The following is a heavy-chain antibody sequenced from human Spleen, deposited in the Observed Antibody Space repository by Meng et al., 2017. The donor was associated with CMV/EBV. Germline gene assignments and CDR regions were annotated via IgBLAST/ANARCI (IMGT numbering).Heavy chain of an antibody. J-gene: IGHJ2*01. CDR1: GFTFSNYG. D-gene: IGHD1-26*01. CDR3: AKDVSPSGNYGGYFDL. V-gene: IGHV3-33*06. CDR2: IWYDGSNK. Sequence: GFTFSNYGLHWGRQAPGKGLEWVAVIWYDGSNKYYADAVKGRFTISRDNSKNTLYLQMNSLRAEDTAVYYCAKDVSPSGNYGGYFDLWGRGTLVTVSS.